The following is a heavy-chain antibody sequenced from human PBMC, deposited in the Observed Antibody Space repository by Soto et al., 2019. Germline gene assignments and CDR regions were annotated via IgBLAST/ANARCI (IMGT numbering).Heavy chain of an antibody. D-gene: IGHD1-26*01. Sequence: PWGSLRLSCAASGFTFSSYGMHWFRQAPGKGLEWVAVISYDGSNKYYADSVKGRFTISRDNSKNTLYLQMNSLRAEDTAVYYCAKDLRGGGGSYYSYYYYGMDVWGQGTTVTVSS. CDR3: AKDLRGGGGSYYSYYYYGMDV. CDR2: ISYDGSNK. J-gene: IGHJ6*02. V-gene: IGHV3-30*18. CDR1: GFTFSSYG.